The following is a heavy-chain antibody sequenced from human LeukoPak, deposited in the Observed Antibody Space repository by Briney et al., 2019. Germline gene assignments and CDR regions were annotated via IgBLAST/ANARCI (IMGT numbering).Heavy chain of an antibody. D-gene: IGHD6-13*01. CDR1: GFTFSSYE. V-gene: IGHV3-23*01. J-gene: IGHJ4*02. CDR3: AKGGSSSWDYFDS. Sequence: GGSLRLSCAASGFTFSSYEMNWARQAPGKGLEWVSALTPSGSSTYYADSVKGRFTFSRDNSKNTLYLQMNSLRVEDTAIYYCAKGGSSSWDYFDSWGQGTLVTVSP. CDR2: LTPSGSST.